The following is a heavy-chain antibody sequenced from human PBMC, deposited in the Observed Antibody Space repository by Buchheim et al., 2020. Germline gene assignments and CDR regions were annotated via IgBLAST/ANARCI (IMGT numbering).Heavy chain of an antibody. CDR2: ISYDGSNK. CDR1: GFTFSSYG. J-gene: IGHJ4*02. D-gene: IGHD2-8*01. Sequence: QVQLVESGGGVVQPGRSLRLSCAASGFTFSSYGMHWVRQAPGKGLEWVAVISYDGSNKYYADSVKGRFTIPRENSKNTMYLQMNSLRDEDTAVYCCARSLISGVFDYWGQGTL. V-gene: IGHV3-30*03. CDR3: ARSLISGVFDY.